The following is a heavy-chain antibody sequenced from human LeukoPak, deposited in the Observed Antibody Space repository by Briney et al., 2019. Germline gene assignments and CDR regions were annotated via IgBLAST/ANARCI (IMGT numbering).Heavy chain of an antibody. CDR3: AIYPSRVTIMAGIRS. CDR2: IYYSGST. CDR1: GGSISSGDYY. J-gene: IGHJ4*02. V-gene: IGHV4-30-4*08. Sequence: PSQTLSLTCTVSGGSISSGDYYWSWIRQPPGKGLEWIGYIYYSGSTYYNPSLKSRVTISVDTSKNQFSLKLSSVTAADTAVYYCAIYPSRVTIMAGIRSWGQGTLVTVSS. D-gene: IGHD3-10*01.